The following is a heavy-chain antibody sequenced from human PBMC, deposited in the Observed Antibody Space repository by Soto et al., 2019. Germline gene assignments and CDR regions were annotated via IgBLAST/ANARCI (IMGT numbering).Heavy chain of an antibody. D-gene: IGHD3-22*01. CDR1: GFTFRSYG. Sequence: QVQLVESGGGVVQPGRSLRLSCAVSGFTFRSYGMHWVRQAPGKGLEWVAVISYDGSNKYYADSVKGRFTISRDNSKNTLYLQMNSLRAEDTAVYYCARKTHTYYYDSSGSYWGQGTLVTVSS. CDR2: ISYDGSNK. V-gene: IGHV3-30*03. J-gene: IGHJ4*02. CDR3: ARKTHTYYYDSSGSY.